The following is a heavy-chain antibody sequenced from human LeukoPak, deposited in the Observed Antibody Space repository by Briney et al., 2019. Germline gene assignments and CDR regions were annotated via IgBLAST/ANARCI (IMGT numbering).Heavy chain of an antibody. Sequence: SETLSLTCAVYGGSFSGYYWSWIRQPPGKGLEWIGEINHSGSTNYNPSLKSRVTISVDTSKNQFSLKLSSVTAADTAVYYCARGGYDIPGFRPIDYWGQGTLVTVSS. J-gene: IGHJ4*02. CDR1: GGSFSGYY. V-gene: IGHV4-34*01. CDR3: ARGGYDIPGFRPIDY. CDR2: INHSGST. D-gene: IGHD3-9*01.